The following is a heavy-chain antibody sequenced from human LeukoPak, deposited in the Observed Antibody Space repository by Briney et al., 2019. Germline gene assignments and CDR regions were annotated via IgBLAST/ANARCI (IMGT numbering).Heavy chain of an antibody. Sequence: SETLSLTCAVYGGSFSGYYWSWIRQPPGKGLEWIGEINHSGSTNYSPSLKSPVTISVDTSKNQFSLKLSSVTAADTAVYYCARNPYSRHWFDPWGQGTLVTVSS. CDR2: INHSGST. J-gene: IGHJ5*02. V-gene: IGHV4-34*01. CDR3: ARNPYSRHWFDP. D-gene: IGHD4-11*01. CDR1: GGSFSGYY.